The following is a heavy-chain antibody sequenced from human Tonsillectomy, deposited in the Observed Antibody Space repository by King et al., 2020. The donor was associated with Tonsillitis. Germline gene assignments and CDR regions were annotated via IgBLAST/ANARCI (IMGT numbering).Heavy chain of an antibody. V-gene: IGHV4-39*07. D-gene: IGHD3/OR15-3a*01. J-gene: IGHJ4*02. Sequence: LQLQESGPGLVKPSETLSLTCTVSGGSISSSSYYWGWIRQPPGKGLEYIGSIYYSGSTYYNPSLKSRVTISLDTSKNQFSLKLSSVTAADTAVYYCARNGLARGRYFDYWGQGTLVTVSS. CDR2: IYYSGST. CDR3: ARNGLARGRYFDY. CDR1: GGSISSSSYY.